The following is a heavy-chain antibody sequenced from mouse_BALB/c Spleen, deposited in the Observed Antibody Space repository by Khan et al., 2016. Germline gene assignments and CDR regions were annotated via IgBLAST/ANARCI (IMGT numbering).Heavy chain of an antibody. CDR1: GYSFTGYN. V-gene: IGHV1-39*01. D-gene: IGHD2-1*01. CDR2: IDPYYGGT. J-gene: IGHJ4*01. Sequence: FHLQQSGPELEKPGASVKISCKASGYSFTGYNMNWVKQSNGKSLEWIGNIDPYYGGTSYNQKFKGKATLTVDKSSSTAYMQLKSLTSEDSAVYYCARGYGNPYYYAMDYWGQGTSVTVSS. CDR3: ARGYGNPYYYAMDY.